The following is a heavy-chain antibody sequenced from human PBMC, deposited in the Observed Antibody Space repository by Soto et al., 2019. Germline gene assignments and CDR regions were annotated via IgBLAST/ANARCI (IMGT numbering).Heavy chain of an antibody. V-gene: IGHV1-69*01. CDR1: GGTFSSYA. CDR3: AREGPTIFGVVRPRYFDY. Sequence: QMQLVQSGAEVKKPGSSVKVSCKASGGTFSSYAISWVRQAPGQGLEWMGGIIPIFGTANYAQKFQGRVTITADESTSTAYMELSSLRSEDTAVYYCAREGPTIFGVVRPRYFDYWGQGTLVTVSS. J-gene: IGHJ4*02. CDR2: IIPIFGTA. D-gene: IGHD3-3*01.